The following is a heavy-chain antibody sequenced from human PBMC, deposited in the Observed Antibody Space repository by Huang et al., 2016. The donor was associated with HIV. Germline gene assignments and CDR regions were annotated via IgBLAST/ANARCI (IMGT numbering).Heavy chain of an antibody. D-gene: IGHD3-10*01. Sequence: EVQLVESGGGLIQSGRSLSLSCTASGITFDDYAMHWVRQVPVKGLEWVSGISWNSDSIGYADSVKGRFTISRDNAKNSLYLQMDSLRPEDTALYYCAKGNVGVGDWYFDLWGRGTLVTVSS. CDR3: AKGNVGVGDWYFDL. V-gene: IGHV3-9*01. J-gene: IGHJ2*01. CDR1: GITFDDYA. CDR2: ISWNSDSI.